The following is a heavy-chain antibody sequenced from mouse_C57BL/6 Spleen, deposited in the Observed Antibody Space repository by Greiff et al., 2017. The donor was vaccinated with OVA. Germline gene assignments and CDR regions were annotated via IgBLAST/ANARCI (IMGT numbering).Heavy chain of an antibody. CDR1: GYTFTDYE. CDR3: TRYGSSYVGYAMDY. J-gene: IGHJ4*01. CDR2: IDPETGGT. V-gene: IGHV1-15*01. D-gene: IGHD1-1*01. Sequence: QVQLQQSGAELVRPGASVTLSCKASGYTFTDYEMHWVKQTPVHGLEWIGAIDPETGGTAYTQKFKGKAILTADKSSSTAYMELRSLTSEDSAVYYCTRYGSSYVGYAMDYWGQGTSVTVSS.